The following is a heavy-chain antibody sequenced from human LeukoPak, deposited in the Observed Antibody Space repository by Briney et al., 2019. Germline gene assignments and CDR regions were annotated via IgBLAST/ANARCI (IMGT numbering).Heavy chain of an antibody. V-gene: IGHV3-33*06. CDR1: GFPFSSYG. CDR2: IWYDGSNK. CDR3: AKDLVKAAADTDY. D-gene: IGHD6-13*01. J-gene: IGHJ4*02. Sequence: PGGSLRLSCAASGFPFSSYGMHWVRQAPGKGLEWVAVIWYDGSNKYYADSVKGRFTISRDNSKNTLYLQMNSLRAEDTAVYYCAKDLVKAAADTDYWGQGTLVTVSS.